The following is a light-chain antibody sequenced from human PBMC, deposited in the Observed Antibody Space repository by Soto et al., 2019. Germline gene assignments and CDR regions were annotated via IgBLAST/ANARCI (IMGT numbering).Light chain of an antibody. Sequence: DIQMTQSPSSLSASVGDRVTITCRASQSISSYLNWYQQKPGKAPKLLIYAASTLQSGVPSRFSGSGSGTDFTLTISCLQSEDFATYYCQPYYSYPRTFGQGTRWIS. V-gene: IGKV1-39*01. CDR2: AAS. J-gene: IGKJ1*01. CDR1: QSISSY. CDR3: QPYYSYPRT.